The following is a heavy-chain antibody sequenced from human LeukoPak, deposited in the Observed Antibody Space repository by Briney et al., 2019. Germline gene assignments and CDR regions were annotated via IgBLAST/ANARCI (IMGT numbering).Heavy chain of an antibody. CDR2: ISSSSTNI. D-gene: IGHD3-9*01. CDR3: ATKYYDILTGLDPVSRIDY. CDR1: GFTFSTYS. V-gene: IGHV3-21*01. Sequence: GGSLRLSCAASGFTFSTYSMNWVRQAPGKGLEWVSSISSSSTNIYYADSVKGRFTISRDNSKNTLYLQMNSLRAEDTAVYYCATKYYDILTGLDPVSRIDYWGQGTLVTVSS. J-gene: IGHJ4*02.